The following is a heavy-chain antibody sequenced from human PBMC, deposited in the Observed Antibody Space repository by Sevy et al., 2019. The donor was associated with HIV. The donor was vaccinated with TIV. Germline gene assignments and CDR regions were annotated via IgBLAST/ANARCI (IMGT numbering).Heavy chain of an antibody. J-gene: IGHJ3*01. V-gene: IGHV3-74*01. CDR1: GFTFSSYW. CDR2: IKSDGSTT. D-gene: IGHD5-18*01. Sequence: GGSLRLSCADSGFTFSSYWMHWVRQAPGKGLVWVSRIKSDGSTTTYADSVKGRFTISRDNAKNTLYLHMNSLRAEDTALYYCTSGYSNDAFDFWGQGTMVTVSS. CDR3: TSGYSNDAFDF.